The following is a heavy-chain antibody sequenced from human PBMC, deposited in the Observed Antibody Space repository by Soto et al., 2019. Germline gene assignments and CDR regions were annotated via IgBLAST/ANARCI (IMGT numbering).Heavy chain of an antibody. D-gene: IGHD3-22*01. Sequence: VASVKVSCKASGYTFTSYGISWVRQAPGQGLEWMGWISAYNGNTNYAQKLQGRVTMTTDTSTSTAYMELRSLRSDDTAVYYCARDPYYYDSSGYYYAAPDAFDIWGQGTMVTVSS. J-gene: IGHJ3*02. CDR3: ARDPYYYDSSGYYYAAPDAFDI. V-gene: IGHV1-18*04. CDR1: GYTFTSYG. CDR2: ISAYNGNT.